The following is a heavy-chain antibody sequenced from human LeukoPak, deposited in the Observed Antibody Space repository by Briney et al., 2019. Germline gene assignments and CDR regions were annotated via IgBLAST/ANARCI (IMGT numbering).Heavy chain of an antibody. CDR2: ISWNSGSI. J-gene: IGHJ6*02. V-gene: IGHV3-9*01. CDR1: GFSFSSYA. CDR3: AKEFTVAGNGMDV. Sequence: GGSLRLSCAASGFSFSSYAMHWVRQAPGKGLEWVSGISWNSGSIGYADSVKGRFTISRDNAKNSLYLQMNSLRAEDTALYYCAKEFTVAGNGMDVWGQGTTVTVSS. D-gene: IGHD6-19*01.